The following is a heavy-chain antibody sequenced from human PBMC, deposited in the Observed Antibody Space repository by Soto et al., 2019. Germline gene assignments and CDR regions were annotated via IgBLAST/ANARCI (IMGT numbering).Heavy chain of an antibody. D-gene: IGHD1-26*01. J-gene: IGHJ4*02. CDR3: ARDGGRHSGGIDY. CDR2: IIPIFGTA. CDR1: GGTFSSYS. V-gene: IGHV1-69*01. Sequence: QVQLVQSGAEVKKHGSSVKVSCKASGGTFSSYSINWVRQAPGQGLEWMGEIIPIFGTANYAQKFQGRVTITADASTSPAYMELSSLRSEDTAVYYCARDGGRHSGGIDYWGQGTLVTVSS.